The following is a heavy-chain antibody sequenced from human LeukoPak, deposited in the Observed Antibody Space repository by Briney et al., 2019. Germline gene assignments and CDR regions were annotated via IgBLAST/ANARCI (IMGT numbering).Heavy chain of an antibody. V-gene: IGHV1-24*01. CDR1: GYTLTELS. D-gene: IGHD2-15*01. Sequence: ASVKVSCKVSGYTLTELSMHWVRQAPGKGLEWMGGFDPEDGETIYAQKFQGRVTMTEDTSTDTAYMELSSLRSEDTAVYHCATVRYRYCSGGSCPGHFDYWGQGTLVTVSS. CDR2: FDPEDGET. J-gene: IGHJ4*02. CDR3: ATVRYRYCSGGSCPGHFDY.